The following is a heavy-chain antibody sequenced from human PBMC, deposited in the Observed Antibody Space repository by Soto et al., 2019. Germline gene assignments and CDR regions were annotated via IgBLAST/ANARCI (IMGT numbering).Heavy chain of an antibody. CDR2: IYYSGST. D-gene: IGHD6-19*01. V-gene: IGHV4-39*01. Sequence: PSETLSLTCTVSGGSISSSSYYWGWIRQPPGKGLEWIGSIYYSGSTYYNPSLKSRVTISVDTSKNQFSLKLSSVTAADTAVYYCARVVTPSAKYSSGFSYYYGMDVWGQGTTVTVSS. J-gene: IGHJ6*02. CDR3: ARVVTPSAKYSSGFSYYYGMDV. CDR1: GGSISSSSYY.